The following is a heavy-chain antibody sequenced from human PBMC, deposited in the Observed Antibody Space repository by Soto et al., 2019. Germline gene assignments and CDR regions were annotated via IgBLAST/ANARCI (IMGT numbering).Heavy chain of an antibody. CDR3: ARGDYDFWSGYYVNYYYYYYMDV. CDR1: GGTFSSYA. J-gene: IGHJ6*03. Sequence: ASVKVSCKASGGTFSSYAISWVRQAPGQGLEWMGGIIPIFGIANYAQKFQGRVTITADKSTSTAYMELSSLRSEDTAVYYCARGDYDFWSGYYVNYYYYYYMDVWGKGTTVTVSS. D-gene: IGHD3-3*01. V-gene: IGHV1-69*10. CDR2: IIPIFGIA.